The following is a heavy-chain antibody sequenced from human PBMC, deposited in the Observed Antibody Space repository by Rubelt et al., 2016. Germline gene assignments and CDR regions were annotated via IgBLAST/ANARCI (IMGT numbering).Heavy chain of an antibody. V-gene: IGHV3-53*01. CDR2: VDSGGTT. J-gene: IGHJ4*02. Sequence: VQLVESGGGVVQPGESLRLSCAVSGFTVSVNYMCWVRQAPGKGLEWVSLVDSGGTTYYADSVKGRFIISRDTSLYLQMNSLRVEDTGTYYCARAWGMRSGWFDYWGQGTLVTVSS. CDR1: GFTVSVNY. CDR3: ARAWGMRSGWFDY. D-gene: IGHD2-8*01.